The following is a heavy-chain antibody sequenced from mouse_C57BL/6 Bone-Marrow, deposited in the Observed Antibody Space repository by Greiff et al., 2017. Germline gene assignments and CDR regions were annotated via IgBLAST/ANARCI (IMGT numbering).Heavy chain of an antibody. Sequence: QVQLQQSGAELMKPGASVKLSCKATGYTFTGYWIEWVKQRPGHGLEWIGEILPGSGSTTYNEKFKGKATFTADTSSNTAYMQLSSLTTEDSAIYYCARWGDYYGSSYTFSWFAYWGQGTLVTVSA. D-gene: IGHD1-1*01. CDR2: ILPGSGST. J-gene: IGHJ3*01. CDR1: GYTFTGYW. CDR3: ARWGDYYGSSYTFSWFAY. V-gene: IGHV1-9*01.